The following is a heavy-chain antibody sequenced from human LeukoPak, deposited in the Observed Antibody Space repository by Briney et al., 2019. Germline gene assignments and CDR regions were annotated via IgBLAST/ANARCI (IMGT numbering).Heavy chain of an antibody. V-gene: IGHV3-23*01. J-gene: IGHJ4*02. CDR2: IIGGDGRT. CDR1: GITFSTYT. D-gene: IGHD3-22*01. Sequence: GGSLRLSCVASGITFSTYTMSWVRQAPGKGLEWVSVIIGGDGRTYYADSVKGRFTISRDNSKNTLYLQMNSLRAEDTAVYYCAKAGDSSGYNYFDYWGQGTLVTVSS. CDR3: AKAGDSSGYNYFDY.